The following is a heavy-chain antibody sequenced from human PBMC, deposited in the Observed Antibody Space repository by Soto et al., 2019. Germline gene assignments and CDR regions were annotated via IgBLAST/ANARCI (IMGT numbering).Heavy chain of an antibody. V-gene: IGHV2-5*02. J-gene: IGHJ3*01. CDR2: VYWDDDK. CDR1: GFSLTTSGVG. CDR3: VHKSTDNNYAVEA. Sequence: QITLKESGPPLVQLTQTLTLTCTFSGFSLTTSGVGVGWIRQPPGKAPEWLALVYWDDDKRYSPSLKNRLTITKDTSKNQVVLTMTNVDPVDTATYFCVHKSTDNNYAVEAWGQGTMVTVSS. D-gene: IGHD2-2*01.